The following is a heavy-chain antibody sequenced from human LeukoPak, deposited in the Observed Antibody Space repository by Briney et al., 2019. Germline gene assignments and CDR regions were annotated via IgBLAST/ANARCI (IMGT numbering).Heavy chain of an antibody. CDR3: ARDKYDYGDFDAFDI. D-gene: IGHD4-17*01. CDR2: IWYDGSNK. V-gene: IGHV3-33*01. CDR1: GFTFSSYG. Sequence: GGSLRLSCAASGFTFSSYGMHWVRQAPGKGLEWVAVIWYDGSNKYYADSVKGRFTISRDNSKNTLYLQMNSLRAEDTAVYYCARDKYDYGDFDAFDIGGQGTMVTVSS. J-gene: IGHJ3*02.